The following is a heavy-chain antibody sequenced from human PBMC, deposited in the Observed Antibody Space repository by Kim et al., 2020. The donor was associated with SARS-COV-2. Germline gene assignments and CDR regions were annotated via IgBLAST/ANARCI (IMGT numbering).Heavy chain of an antibody. CDR2: INWNGGST. CDR3: ARSSGRLLVGATYDY. J-gene: IGHJ4*02. V-gene: IGHV3-20*01. Sequence: GGSLRLSCAASGFTFDDYGMSWVRQAPGKGLEWVSGINWNGGSTGYADSVKGRFTISRDNAKNSLYLQMNSLRAEDTALYHCARSSGRLLVGATYDYWGQGTLVTVSS. CDR1: GFTFDDYG. D-gene: IGHD1-26*01.